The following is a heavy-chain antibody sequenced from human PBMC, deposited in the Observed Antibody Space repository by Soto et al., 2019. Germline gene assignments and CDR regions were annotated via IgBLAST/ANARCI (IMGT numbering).Heavy chain of an antibody. D-gene: IGHD6-13*01. CDR3: ARDPIAAAGTGLYYYYGMDV. CDR2: IYHSGST. V-gene: IGHV4-4*02. Sequence: SETLSLTCAVSGGSISSSDWWSWVRQPPGKGLEWIGEIYHSGSTNYNPSLKSRVTISVDKSKNQFSLKLSSVTAADTAVDYCARDPIAAAGTGLYYYYGMDVWGQGTTVTVSS. J-gene: IGHJ6*01. CDR1: GGSISSSDW.